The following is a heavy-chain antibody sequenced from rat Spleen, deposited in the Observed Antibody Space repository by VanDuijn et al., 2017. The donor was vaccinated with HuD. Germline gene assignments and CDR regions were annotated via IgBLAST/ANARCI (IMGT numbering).Heavy chain of an antibody. V-gene: IGHV5S23*01. CDR2: ISTGGGNT. J-gene: IGHJ3*01. CDR1: GFTFSNYD. CDR3: ARNGSYNNYGWFAY. D-gene: IGHD1-10*01. Sequence: EVQLVESGGGLVQPGRSLKLSCAASGFTFSNYDMAWVRQAPTKGLEWVASISTGGGNTYYRDSVKGRFTISRDNAKSTLYLQMDSLRSEDTATYYCARNGSYNNYGWFAYWGQGTLVTVSS.